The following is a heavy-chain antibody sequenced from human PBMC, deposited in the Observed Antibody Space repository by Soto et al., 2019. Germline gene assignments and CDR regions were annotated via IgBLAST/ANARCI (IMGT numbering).Heavy chain of an antibody. Sequence: GGSLRLSCVVSGFIFSDHYMDWVRQAPGKGLEWIARSRNKANSYTTVYAASVQDRFTISRDTSKNSLYLQMNSLKIEDTAINYCVSGNWGFDFWGQATLITVSS. D-gene: IGHD7-27*01. J-gene: IGHJ4*01. CDR3: VSGNWGFDF. CDR2: SRNKANSYTT. CDR1: GFIFSDHY. V-gene: IGHV3-72*01.